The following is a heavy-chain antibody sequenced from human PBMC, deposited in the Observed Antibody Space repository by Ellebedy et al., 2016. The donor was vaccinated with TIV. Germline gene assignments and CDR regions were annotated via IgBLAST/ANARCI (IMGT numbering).Heavy chain of an antibody. V-gene: IGHV4-39*01. J-gene: IGHJ4*02. CDR3: ARIDPWQPIDD. CDR1: GGSVSNTRYY. CDR2: VYCSGNP. D-gene: IGHD2-21*01. Sequence: MPSETLSLTCGVSGGSVSNTRYYWAWIRQPPGKGLEWIGSVYCSGNPYYNPSFKSPVTLSADTSKNQFSLNLRTVTAADTAVYYCARIDPWQPIDDWGQGILVTVSS.